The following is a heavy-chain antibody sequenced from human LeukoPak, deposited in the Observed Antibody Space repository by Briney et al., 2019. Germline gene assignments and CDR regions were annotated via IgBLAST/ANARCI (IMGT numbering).Heavy chain of an antibody. CDR2: ISSSGGTI. Sequence: PGGSLRLSCAASGFIFSSYGMNWVRQAPGKGLEWVSYISSSGGTIYYAGSVKGRFTISRDNAKNSLYLQMNSLRAEDTAVYYCARAGVGATSDYWGQGTLVTVSS. J-gene: IGHJ4*02. D-gene: IGHD1-26*01. CDR3: ARAGVGATSDY. CDR1: GFIFSSYG. V-gene: IGHV3-48*03.